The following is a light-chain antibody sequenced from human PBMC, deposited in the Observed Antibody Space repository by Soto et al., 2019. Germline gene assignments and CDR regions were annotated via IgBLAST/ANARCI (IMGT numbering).Light chain of an antibody. V-gene: IGLV2-14*03. Sequence: QSVLAQPASVSASPGQSITISCTGTSSDIGGYDYVSWYQHHPGKAPKVMIYGVSNRPSGVSIRFSGSKSGNTASLTISGLQAEDEADYYCSSHTSSSTFVFGAGTKVTVL. CDR1: SSDIGGYDY. J-gene: IGLJ1*01. CDR3: SSHTSSSTFV. CDR2: GVS.